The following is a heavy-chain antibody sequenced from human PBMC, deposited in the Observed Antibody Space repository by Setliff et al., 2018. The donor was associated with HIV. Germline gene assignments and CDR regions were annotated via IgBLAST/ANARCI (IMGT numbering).Heavy chain of an antibody. CDR2: INHTGST. D-gene: IGHD1-26*01. J-gene: IGHJ4*02. Sequence: SETLSLTCAVYGGSFSGYYWSWIRQPQVKGLEWSGEINHTGSTNYNTSLKSRVTITRDTSTNQFSLKLTSVTVAYTAVYYCARLNSYSGSGNSAIDYWGQGTLVTVSS. CDR3: ARLNSYSGSGNSAIDY. CDR1: GGSFSGYY. V-gene: IGHV4-34*01.